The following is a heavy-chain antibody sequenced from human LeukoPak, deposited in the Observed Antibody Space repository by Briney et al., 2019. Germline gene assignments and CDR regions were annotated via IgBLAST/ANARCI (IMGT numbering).Heavy chain of an antibody. Sequence: SETLSLTCDVYGGSFIGYYWSWIRQPPGKGLEWIGEINHSGSTNYNPSLKSRVTISVDTSKKQFSLKLNSVTAAGTAVYYCAGDSAAAKYYYYYGMDVWPGDHGDRLL. CDR2: INHSGST. V-gene: IGHV4-34*01. CDR1: GGSFIGYY. CDR3: AGDSAAAKYYYYYGMDV. J-gene: IGHJ6*02. D-gene: IGHD6-13*01.